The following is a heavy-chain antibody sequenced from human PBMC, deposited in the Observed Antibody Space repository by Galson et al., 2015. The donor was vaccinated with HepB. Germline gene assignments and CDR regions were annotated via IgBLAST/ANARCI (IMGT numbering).Heavy chain of an antibody. CDR3: ARRGYSDWYFDL. D-gene: IGHD4-11*01. Sequence: SVKVSCKASGYTFTSYDINWVRQATGQGLEWMGWMNPNSGNTGYAQKFQGRVTMTRNASISTAYMELSSLRSEDTAVYYCARRGYSDWYFDLWGRGTLVTVSS. V-gene: IGHV1-8*01. CDR2: MNPNSGNT. CDR1: GYTFTSYD. J-gene: IGHJ2*01.